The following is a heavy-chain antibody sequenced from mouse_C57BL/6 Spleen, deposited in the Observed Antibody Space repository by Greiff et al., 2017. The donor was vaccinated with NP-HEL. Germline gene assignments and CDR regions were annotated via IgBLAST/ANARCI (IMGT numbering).Heavy chain of an antibody. CDR1: GFSLSTSGMG. J-gene: IGHJ2*01. CDR3: ARREGYYGSSYGDYFDY. CDR2: IYWDDDK. Sequence: QVQLQQSGPGILQSSQTLSLTCSFSGFSLSTSGMGVSWIRQPSGKGLEWLAHIYWDDDKRYNPSLKSRLTISKDTSRNQVFLKITSVDTADTATYYCARREGYYGSSYGDYFDYWGQGTTLTVSS. V-gene: IGHV8-12*01. D-gene: IGHD1-1*01.